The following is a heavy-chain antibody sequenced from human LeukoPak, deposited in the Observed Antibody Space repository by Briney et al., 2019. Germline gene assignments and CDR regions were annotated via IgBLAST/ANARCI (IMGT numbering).Heavy chain of an antibody. V-gene: IGHV4-39*01. CDR3: ARGLRYYDILTGHYKAGAFFDY. CDR2: TYYSGST. J-gene: IGHJ4*02. CDR1: GGSISSSSYY. D-gene: IGHD3-9*01. Sequence: SETLSLTCTVSGGSISSSSYYWGWIRQPPGKGLEWIGSTYYSGSTYYNPSLKSRVTISVDTSKNQFSLKLSSVTAADTAVYYCARGLRYYDILTGHYKAGAFFDYWGQGTLVTVSS.